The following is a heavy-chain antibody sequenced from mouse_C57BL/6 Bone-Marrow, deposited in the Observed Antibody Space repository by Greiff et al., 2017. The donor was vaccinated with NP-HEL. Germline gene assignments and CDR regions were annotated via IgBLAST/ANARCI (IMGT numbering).Heavy chain of an antibody. Sequence: QVQLQQSGAELARPGASVKLSCKASGYTFTSYGISWVKQRTGQGLEWIGEIYPRSGNTYYNEKFKGKATLTADKSSSTAYVELRSLTSEDSAVYFCARSYYEDPWFDYWGQGTTLTVSS. J-gene: IGHJ2*01. V-gene: IGHV1-81*01. D-gene: IGHD2-10*01. CDR2: IYPRSGNT. CDR3: ARSYYEDPWFDY. CDR1: GYTFTSYG.